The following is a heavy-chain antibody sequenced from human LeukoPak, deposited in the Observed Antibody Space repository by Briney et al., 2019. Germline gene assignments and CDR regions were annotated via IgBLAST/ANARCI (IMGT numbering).Heavy chain of an antibody. J-gene: IGHJ4*02. Sequence: GGSLRLSCAASGFTFSSYTMNWARQAPGKGLEWVSSISGSSRHKYYADSVKGRFTISRDNAKNSLYLQMNSLRAEDTAVYYCARTANFAAGYYIDYWGQGTLVTVSS. D-gene: IGHD6-13*01. CDR2: ISGSSRHK. CDR1: GFTFSSYT. CDR3: ARTANFAAGYYIDY. V-gene: IGHV3-21*01.